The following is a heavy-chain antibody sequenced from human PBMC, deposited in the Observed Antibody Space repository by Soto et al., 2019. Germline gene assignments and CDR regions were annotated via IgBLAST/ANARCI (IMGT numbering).Heavy chain of an antibody. CDR1: GGSISSYY. V-gene: IGHV4-59*01. CDR3: ARDTAGPPYYYYYMDV. D-gene: IGHD3-10*01. Sequence: QVQLQESGPGLVKPSETLSLTCTVSGGSISSYYWSWIRQPPGKGLEWIGYIYYSGSTNYNPSLKSRVTISVDTSKTQFSLKLSSVTAADTAVYYCARDTAGPPYYYYYMDVWGKGTTVTVSS. J-gene: IGHJ6*03. CDR2: IYYSGST.